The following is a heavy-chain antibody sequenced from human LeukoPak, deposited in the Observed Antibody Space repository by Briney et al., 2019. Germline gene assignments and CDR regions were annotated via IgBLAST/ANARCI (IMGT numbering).Heavy chain of an antibody. Sequence: GESLKISCKGSGYSFTSYWIGWVRQMPGKGLEWMGIIYPGDSDTRYSPSFQGQVTISADKSISTAYLQWSSLKASDTAMYYCASGVTIFGVVPNFDYWGQGTLVTVSS. D-gene: IGHD3-3*01. CDR2: IYPGDSDT. CDR1: GYSFTSYW. V-gene: IGHV5-51*01. J-gene: IGHJ4*02. CDR3: ASGVTIFGVVPNFDY.